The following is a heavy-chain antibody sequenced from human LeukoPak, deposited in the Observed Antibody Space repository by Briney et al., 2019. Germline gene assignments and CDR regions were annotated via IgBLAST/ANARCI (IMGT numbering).Heavy chain of an antibody. CDR2: INPNSGGT. D-gene: IGHD3-3*01. CDR3: ARGLRFLEWLLSSLYYFDY. Sequence: GASVKVSCKASGYTFTGYYMHWVRQAPGQGLEWMGWINPNSGGTNYAQKFQGRVTMTRHTSISTAYMELSRLRSDDTAVYYCARGLRFLEWLLSSLYYFDYWGQGTLVTVSS. J-gene: IGHJ4*02. CDR1: GYTFTGYY. V-gene: IGHV1-2*02.